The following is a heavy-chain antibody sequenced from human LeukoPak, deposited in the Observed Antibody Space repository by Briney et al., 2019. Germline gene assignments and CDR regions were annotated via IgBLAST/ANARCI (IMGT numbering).Heavy chain of an antibody. D-gene: IGHD3-10*01. V-gene: IGHV3-74*01. CDR3: ARSNFYSSSGSSPLDS. J-gene: IGHJ4*02. CDR2: INSDGSRT. CDR1: GFTFNNYW. Sequence: GGSLRLSCAASGFTFNNYWMHWVRQVPGKGLVWVSRINSDGSRTNYVDSAKGRFTISRDNAKNTVSLQMNSLGAEDSAVYYCARSNFYSSSGSSPLDSWGQGTLVTVSS.